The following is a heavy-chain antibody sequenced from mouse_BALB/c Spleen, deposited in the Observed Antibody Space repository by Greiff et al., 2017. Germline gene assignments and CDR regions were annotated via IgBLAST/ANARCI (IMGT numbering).Heavy chain of an antibody. CDR1: GYSFTGYY. CDR3: ARSAYRYDEYFDV. Sequence: VQLQQSGPELVKPGASVKISCKASGYSFTGYYMHWVKQSHVKSLEWIGRINPYNGATSYNQNFKDKASLTVDKSSSTAYMELHSLTSEDSAVYYCARSAYRYDEYFDVWGAGTTVTVSS. D-gene: IGHD2-14*01. CDR2: INPYNGAT. V-gene: IGHV1-31*01. J-gene: IGHJ1*01.